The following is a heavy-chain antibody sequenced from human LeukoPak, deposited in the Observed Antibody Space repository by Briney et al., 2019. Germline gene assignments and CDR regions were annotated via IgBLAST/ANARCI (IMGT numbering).Heavy chain of an antibody. D-gene: IGHD1-1*01. V-gene: IGHV3-23*01. J-gene: IGHJ4*02. CDR3: AKGQELDDGVFDS. CDR1: GFTFRTIA. CDR2: IRSNGRTT. Sequence: GRSLRPSCAASGFTFRTIAMTCVRQAPGEGLEWVSRIRSNGRTTYYADSVKGRFTISRDNYKNTLYLQMNRLRVEDTAIYYCAKGQELDDGVFDSWGQGTLVTVSS.